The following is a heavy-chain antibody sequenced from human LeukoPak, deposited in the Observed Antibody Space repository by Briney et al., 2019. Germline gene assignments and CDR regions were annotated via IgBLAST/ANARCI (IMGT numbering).Heavy chain of an antibody. CDR3: ARVMTTVTWWFDP. V-gene: IGHV1-2*06. D-gene: IGHD4-11*01. CDR2: INPYSGDT. J-gene: IGHJ5*02. CDR1: GYTFTGYH. Sequence: ASVKVSCKASGYTFTGYHIHWVRQAPGQGLEWMGRINPYSGDTNFAQKFQGRVTMTRDTSITTAYMDLSSLTPDDTAVYFCARVMTTVTWWFDPWGQGTLVTVSS.